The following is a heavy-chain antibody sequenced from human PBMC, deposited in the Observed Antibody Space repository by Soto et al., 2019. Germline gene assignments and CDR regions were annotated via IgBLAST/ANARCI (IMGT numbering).Heavy chain of an antibody. J-gene: IGHJ4*02. CDR3: ARGLDSSGWYYYFDY. CDR1: GGSISSYY. CDR2: IYYSGST. D-gene: IGHD6-19*01. V-gene: IGHV4-59*01. Sequence: SETLSLTCTVSGGSISSYYWSWIRQPPGKGLEWIGYIYYSGSTNYNPSLKSRVTISVDTSKNQFSLKLSSVTAADTAVYYCARGLDSSGWYYYFDYWGQGTLVTVSS.